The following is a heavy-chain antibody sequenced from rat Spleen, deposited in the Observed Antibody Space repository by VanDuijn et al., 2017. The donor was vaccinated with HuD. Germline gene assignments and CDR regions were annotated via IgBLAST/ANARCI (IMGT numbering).Heavy chain of an antibody. D-gene: IGHD1-12*02. CDR3: ARLPYYYDGSYYYYFDY. J-gene: IGHJ2*01. CDR2: ISTGGGIT. CDR1: GFTFSNYY. Sequence: EVQLVESGGGLVQPGRSMKLSCVALGFTFSNYYMAWVRQAPTKGLEWVASISTGGGITYYRDSVKGRFTISRDNTKSTLYLQMDSLRSEETATYYCARLPYYYDGSYYYYFDYWGQGVMVTVSS. V-gene: IGHV5S11*01.